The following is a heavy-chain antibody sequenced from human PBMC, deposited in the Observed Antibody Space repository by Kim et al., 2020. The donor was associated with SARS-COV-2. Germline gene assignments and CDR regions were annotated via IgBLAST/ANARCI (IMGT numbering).Heavy chain of an antibody. Sequence: GGSLRLSCAASGFTFDDYAMHWVRQAPGKGLEWVSGISWNSGSIGYADSVKGRFTISRDNAKNSLYLQMNSLRAEDTALYYCAKDWGGGDILTGYYNGNLDYWGQGTLVTVSS. J-gene: IGHJ4*02. CDR2: ISWNSGSI. CDR3: AKDWGGGDILTGYYNGNLDY. D-gene: IGHD3-9*01. V-gene: IGHV3-9*01. CDR1: GFTFDDYA.